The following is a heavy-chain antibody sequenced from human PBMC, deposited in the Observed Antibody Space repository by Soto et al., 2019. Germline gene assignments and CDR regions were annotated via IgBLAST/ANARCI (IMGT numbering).Heavy chain of an antibody. D-gene: IGHD2-15*01. CDR3: ARDRARYCSGGSCHNWFDP. J-gene: IGHJ5*02. Sequence: GGSLRLSCAASGFTVSSNYMTWVRQAPGKGLEWVSFIYSGGRTYYADSVTGRFTISRDNSKNTLYLQMNSLRAEDAAVYYCARDRARYCSGGSCHNWFDPWGQGTLVTVSS. CDR2: IYSGGRT. V-gene: IGHV3-66*01. CDR1: GFTVSSNY.